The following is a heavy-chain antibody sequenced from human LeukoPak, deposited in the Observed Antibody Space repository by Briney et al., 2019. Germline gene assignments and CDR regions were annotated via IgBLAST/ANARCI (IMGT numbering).Heavy chain of an antibody. CDR2: ISYDGSNK. V-gene: IGHV3-30*03. Sequence: GGSLRLSCAASGFTYSSYGMHWVRQAPGKGLEWVAVISYDGSNKYYADSVKGRFTISRDNSKNTLYLQMSSLRAEDTAVYYCARMFSGGSCFDYWGQGTLVTVSS. CDR1: GFTYSSYG. D-gene: IGHD2-15*01. J-gene: IGHJ4*02. CDR3: ARMFSGGSCFDY.